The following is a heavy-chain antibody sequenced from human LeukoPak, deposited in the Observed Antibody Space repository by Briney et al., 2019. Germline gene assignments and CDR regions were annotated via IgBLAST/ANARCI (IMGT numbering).Heavy chain of an antibody. D-gene: IGHD4-17*01. Sequence: PGGSLRLSCAASGFTFSSYWMSWVRQAPGKGLEWVANIKQDGSEKYYVDSVKGRFTTSRDNAKNSLYLQMNSLRAEDTAVYYCARDRDLDGDYYYYGMDVWGQGTTVTVSS. J-gene: IGHJ6*02. V-gene: IGHV3-7*01. CDR3: ARDRDLDGDYYYYGMDV. CDR2: IKQDGSEK. CDR1: GFTFSSYW.